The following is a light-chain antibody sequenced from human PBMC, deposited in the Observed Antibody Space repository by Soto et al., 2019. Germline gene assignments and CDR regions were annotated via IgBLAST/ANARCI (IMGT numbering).Light chain of an antibody. CDR1: QSISSY. CDR3: QQSYSTPLG. V-gene: IGKV1-39*01. J-gene: IGKJ3*01. CDR2: AAS. Sequence: DIQMTQSPSSLSASVGDRVTITCRASQSISSYLNWYQQKPGKAPELLIYAASSLQSGVPSRFSGSGSGTDFTLTISSLQLEDFATYYCQQSYSTPLGFGPGTKVDIK.